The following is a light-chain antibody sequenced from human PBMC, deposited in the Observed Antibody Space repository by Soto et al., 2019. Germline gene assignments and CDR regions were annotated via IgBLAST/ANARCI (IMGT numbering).Light chain of an antibody. Sequence: AIQLTQSPSSLSASVGDKITITCRASQGVSSALAWYQQKPGKAPKLLIYDASSLESGVPSRFSGSGSGTDFTLTICSLQPDDFATYYCQQFDSYPLTFGGGTKVE. CDR2: DAS. CDR3: QQFDSYPLT. CDR1: QGVSSA. V-gene: IGKV1-13*02. J-gene: IGKJ4*01.